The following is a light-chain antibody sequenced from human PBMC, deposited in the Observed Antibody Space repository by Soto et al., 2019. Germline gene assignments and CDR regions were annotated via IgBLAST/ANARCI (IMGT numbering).Light chain of an antibody. CDR2: ATS. CDR3: PSSARGCTLV. V-gene: IGLV2-23*01. Sequence: QSVLTQPAAVSGSPGQSITISCTGTSSDVGTYNLVSWYQQYPGKAPKLMLYATSKRTSGVSNCLFGSKSGDTASLTISGLQAEDEADYYCPSSARGCTLVFGGGTKGTVL. J-gene: IGLJ3*02. CDR1: SSDVGTYNL.